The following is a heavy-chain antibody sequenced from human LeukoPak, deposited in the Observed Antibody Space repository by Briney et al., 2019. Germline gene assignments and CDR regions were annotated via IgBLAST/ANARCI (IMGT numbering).Heavy chain of an antibody. V-gene: IGHV4-59*01. CDR1: GGSFSGYY. CDR2: IYYSGST. Sequence: PSETLSLTCAVYGGSFSGYYWSWIRQPPGKGLEWIGYIYYSGSTNYNPSLKSRVTISVDTSKNQFSLKLSSVTAADTAVYYCARGGHSSGWNWFDPWGQGTLVTVSS. J-gene: IGHJ5*02. D-gene: IGHD6-19*01. CDR3: ARGGHSSGWNWFDP.